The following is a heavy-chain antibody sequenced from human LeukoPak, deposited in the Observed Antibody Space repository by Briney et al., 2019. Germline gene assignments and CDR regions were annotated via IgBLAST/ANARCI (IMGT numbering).Heavy chain of an antibody. CDR2: IYHSGST. V-gene: IGHV4-39*07. D-gene: IGHD3-3*02. Sequence: PSETLSLTCTVSGGSISSSYYYWGWIRQPPGKGLEWIGEIYHSGSTNYNPSLKSRVTISVDKSKNQFSLKLSSVTAADTAVYYCARDPKFSGEYLQHWGQGTLVTVSS. J-gene: IGHJ1*01. CDR1: GGSISSSYYY. CDR3: ARDPKFSGEYLQH.